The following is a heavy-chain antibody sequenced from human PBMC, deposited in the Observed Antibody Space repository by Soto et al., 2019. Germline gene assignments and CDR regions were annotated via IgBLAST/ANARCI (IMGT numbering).Heavy chain of an antibody. CDR2: SGANAGSI. CDR3: AKDIAFGDTSQFDAFDI. Sequence: EVQLVESGGGLVKPGRSLRLSCAASGFTFGDFAMHWVRQGPGKGLEWVAGSGANAGSIGYAESVTGRVTISSDNAKNFLYLQMNSLRVDDTALYCCAKDIAFGDTSQFDAFDIWGQGTIVTVSS. V-gene: IGHV3-9*01. CDR1: GFTFGDFA. D-gene: IGHD3-16*01. J-gene: IGHJ3*02.